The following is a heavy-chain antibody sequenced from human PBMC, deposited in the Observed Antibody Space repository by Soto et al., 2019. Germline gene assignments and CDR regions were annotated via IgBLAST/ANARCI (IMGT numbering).Heavy chain of an antibody. CDR3: ARHHVRGRTIAGAAEF. CDR2: ILHTGGT. Sequence: PSETLSLTCAVSGGSISGGGFSWSWIRQPPGKGLEWIGYILHTGGTQYNPSLKSRVSMSVDKSKNQFSLHLTSVTAADTAMYYCARHHVRGRTIAGAAEFWGQGTLVTVSS. V-gene: IGHV4-30-2*01. CDR1: GGSISGGGFS. D-gene: IGHD6-13*01. J-gene: IGHJ4*02.